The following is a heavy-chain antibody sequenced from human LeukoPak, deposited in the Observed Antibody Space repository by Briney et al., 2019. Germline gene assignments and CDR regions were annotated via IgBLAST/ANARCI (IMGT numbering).Heavy chain of an antibody. V-gene: IGHV4-34*01. D-gene: IGHD6-13*01. Sequence: PSETLSLTCAVYGGSFSGYYWSWIRQPPGKGLEWIGEINDSGDNNYNPSLKSRVTISVDTSKNQFSLKLSSVTAADTAVYYCARGRGSSWYQGYFQHWGQGTLVTVSS. J-gene: IGHJ1*01. CDR1: GGSFSGYY. CDR2: INDSGDN. CDR3: ARGRGSSWYQGYFQH.